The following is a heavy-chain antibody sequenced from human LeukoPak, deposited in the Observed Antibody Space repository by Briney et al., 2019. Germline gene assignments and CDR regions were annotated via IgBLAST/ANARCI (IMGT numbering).Heavy chain of an antibody. V-gene: IGHV4-4*07. J-gene: IGHJ6*03. D-gene: IGHD3-10*01. CDR3: ARDLRLRGYYYYMDV. CDR2: IYTSGSP. CDR1: AGSISSYY. Sequence: PSETLSLTCTVSAGSISSYYWSWIRQPAGKGLEWIGRIYTSGSPNYNPSLKSRVTMSVDTSKNQFSLNLSSVTAADTAVYYCARDLRLRGYYYYMDVWGKGTTVTVPS.